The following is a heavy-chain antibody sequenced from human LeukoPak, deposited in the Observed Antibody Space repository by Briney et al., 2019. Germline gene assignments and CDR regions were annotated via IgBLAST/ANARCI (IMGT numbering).Heavy chain of an antibody. V-gene: IGHV1-18*01. CDR2: ISAYNGNT. J-gene: IGHJ4*02. CDR3: ARLRHYDFWSGYSGFDY. CDR1: GYTFTSYG. Sequence: ASVKVSCKASGYTFTSYGISWVRQAPGQGLEWMGWISAYNGNTNYAQKLQGRVTMTTDTSTSTAYMGLRSLRSDDTAVYYCARLRHYDFWSGYSGFDYWGQGTLVTVSS. D-gene: IGHD3-3*01.